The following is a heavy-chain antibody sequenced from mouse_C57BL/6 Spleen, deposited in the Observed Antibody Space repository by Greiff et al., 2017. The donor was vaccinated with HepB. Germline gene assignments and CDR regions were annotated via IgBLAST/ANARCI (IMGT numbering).Heavy chain of an antibody. V-gene: IGHV1-64*01. CDR3: ERRNIYYGNSYAMDY. Sequence: QVQLQQPGAELVKPGPSVKLSCKVSGYTFTSYWFHWVNQRPGQGLEWIGMIIPNSGSTNYNEKFKSKATLTVDKSSSTAYMQLNCLTSEDAAVVYCERRNIYYGNSYAMDYWGQGTSVTVSS. J-gene: IGHJ4*01. CDR1: GYTFTSYW. CDR2: IIPNSGST. D-gene: IGHD2-1*01.